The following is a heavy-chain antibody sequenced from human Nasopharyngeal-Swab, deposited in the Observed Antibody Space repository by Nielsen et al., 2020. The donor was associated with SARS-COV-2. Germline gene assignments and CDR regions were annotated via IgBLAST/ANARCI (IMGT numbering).Heavy chain of an antibody. V-gene: IGHV1-46*01. CDR3: ALSGYDILTGYSFDY. CDR1: GYTFTSYY. D-gene: IGHD3-9*01. CDR2: INPSGGST. Sequence: ASVKVSCKASGYTFTSYYMHWVRRAPGQGLEWMGIINPSGGSTSYAQKFQGRVTMTRDTSTSTVYMELSSLRSEDTAVYYCALSGYDILTGYSFDYWGQGTLVTVSS. J-gene: IGHJ4*02.